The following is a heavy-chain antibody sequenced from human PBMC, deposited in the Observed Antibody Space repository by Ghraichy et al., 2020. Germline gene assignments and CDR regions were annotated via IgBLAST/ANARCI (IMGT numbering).Heavy chain of an antibody. CDR2: ISGSGGST. Sequence: GGSLRLSCAASGFTFSSYAMSWVRQAPGKGLEWVSAISGSGGSTYYADSVKGRFTISRDNSKNTLYLQMNSLRAEDTAVYYCAKGLRITMIVVTTYFDYWGQGTLVTVSS. V-gene: IGHV3-23*01. D-gene: IGHD3-22*01. CDR1: GFTFSSYA. CDR3: AKGLRITMIVVTTYFDY. J-gene: IGHJ4*02.